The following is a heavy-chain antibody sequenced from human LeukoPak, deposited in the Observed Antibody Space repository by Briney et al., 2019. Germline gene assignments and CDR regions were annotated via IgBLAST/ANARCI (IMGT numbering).Heavy chain of an antibody. Sequence: KPSETLSLTCTVSGGSISSYYWSWIRQPPGKGLEWIGYIYYSGSTNYNPSLKSRVTISVDTSKNQFSLKLSSVTAADTAVYYCASVPHITMVRGVTNRYYYYYSMDVWGQGTTVTVSS. J-gene: IGHJ6*02. D-gene: IGHD3-10*01. CDR3: ASVPHITMVRGVTNRYYYYYSMDV. V-gene: IGHV4-59*08. CDR2: IYYSGST. CDR1: GGSISSYY.